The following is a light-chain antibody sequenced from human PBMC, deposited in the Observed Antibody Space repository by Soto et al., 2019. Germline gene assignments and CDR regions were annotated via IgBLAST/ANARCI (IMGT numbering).Light chain of an antibody. CDR2: DAS. J-gene: IGKJ2*01. CDR1: QSISNW. CDR3: QQYNSYPYT. Sequence: DIQMTQSPSTLSASVGDRVTITCRASQSISNWLAWYQQKPGKAPKLLIYDASSLDSRVPSWFSGSGSGTEFTLTISSLQPDDFATYYCQQYNSYPYTFGQGTKVEIK. V-gene: IGKV1-5*01.